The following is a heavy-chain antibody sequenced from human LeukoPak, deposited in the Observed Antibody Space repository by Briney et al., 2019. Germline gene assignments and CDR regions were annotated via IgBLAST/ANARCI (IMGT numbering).Heavy chain of an antibody. D-gene: IGHD3-10*01. J-gene: IGHJ4*02. CDR3: AKDGYYYGSGSYYRPDY. CDR1: GFTFSSYA. CDR2: ISGSGGST. V-gene: IGHV3-23*01. Sequence: GGSLRLSCAASGFTFSSYAMSWVRQAPGKGLEWVSAISGSGGSTYCADSVKGRFTISRDNSKNTLYLQMNSLRAEDTAVYYCAKDGYYYGSGSYYRPDYWGQGTLVTVSS.